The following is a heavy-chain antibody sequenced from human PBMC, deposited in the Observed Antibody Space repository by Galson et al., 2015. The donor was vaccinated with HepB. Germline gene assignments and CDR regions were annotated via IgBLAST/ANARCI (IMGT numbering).Heavy chain of an antibody. Sequence: SLRLSCAASGFTFDDYGISWVRHAPGKGLEWVSGINWNGGSTGYADSVKGRFTISRDNAKNSLYLQMNGLRAEDTAVYYCAREFSNRLDFDYWGQGTLVTVSS. CDR3: AREFSNRLDFDY. CDR1: GFTFDDYG. D-gene: IGHD3-3*02. V-gene: IGHV3-20*04. CDR2: INWNGGST. J-gene: IGHJ4*02.